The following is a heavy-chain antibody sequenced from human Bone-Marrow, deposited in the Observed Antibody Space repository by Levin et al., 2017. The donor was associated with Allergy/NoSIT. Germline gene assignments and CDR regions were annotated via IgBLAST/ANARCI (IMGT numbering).Heavy chain of an antibody. V-gene: IGHV3-48*01. CDR3: ARVRVPYCFDY. Sequence: GESLKISCAASGITFSTYSLNWVRQAPGKGLEWVSYISNSGTTIYHADSVKGRFTISRDNAKNSLYLQMNSLRAEDTAVYYCARVRVPYCFDYWGQGTLVSVSS. CDR1: GITFSTYS. J-gene: IGHJ4*02. D-gene: IGHD1-1*01. CDR2: ISNSGTTI.